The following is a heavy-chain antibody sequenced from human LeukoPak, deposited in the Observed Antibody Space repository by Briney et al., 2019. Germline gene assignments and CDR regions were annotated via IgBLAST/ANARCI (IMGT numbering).Heavy chain of an antibody. J-gene: IGHJ4*02. Sequence: SETLSLTCTASGGSISSYYWSWIRQPAGQGLEWIGRIHTSGSTNYHPTLKSRLTMSVDTSKNQFSRNLSPVTAADTTVYYCARTRLAAAGTLDYWGQGTLVTASS. V-gene: IGHV4-4*07. CDR1: GGSISSYY. CDR2: IHTSGST. CDR3: ARTRLAAAGTLDY. D-gene: IGHD6-13*01.